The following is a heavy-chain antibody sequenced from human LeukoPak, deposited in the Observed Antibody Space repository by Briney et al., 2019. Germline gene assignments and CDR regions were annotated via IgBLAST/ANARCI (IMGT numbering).Heavy chain of an antibody. V-gene: IGHV3-30*04. J-gene: IGHJ3*02. CDR2: ISYDGSNK. CDR3: ARDDYYDSSGYTDAFDI. CDR1: GFTFSSYA. Sequence: GGSLRLSCVASGFTFSSYAMSWVRQAPGEGLEWVAVISYDGSNKYYADSVKGRFTISRDNSKNTLYLQMNSLRAEDTAVYYCARDDYYDSSGYTDAFDIWGQGTMVTVSS. D-gene: IGHD3-22*01.